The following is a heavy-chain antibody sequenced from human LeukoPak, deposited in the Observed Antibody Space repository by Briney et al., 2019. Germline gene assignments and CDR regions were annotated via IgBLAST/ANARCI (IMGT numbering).Heavy chain of an antibody. V-gene: IGHV3-30-3*01. Sequence: GSLRLSCAASGFTFNSYAMHWVRQAPGKGLEWVAVISYDGSNKYYADSVKGRFTISRDNSKNTLYLQMNSLRAEDTAVYYCARDLLYYDILTGYWWGQGTLVTVSS. CDR3: ARDLLYYDILTGYW. D-gene: IGHD3-9*01. J-gene: IGHJ4*02. CDR1: GFTFNSYA. CDR2: ISYDGSNK.